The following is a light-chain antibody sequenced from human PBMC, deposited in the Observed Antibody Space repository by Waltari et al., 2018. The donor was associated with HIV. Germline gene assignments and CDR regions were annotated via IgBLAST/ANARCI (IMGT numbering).Light chain of an antibody. Sequence: YELTPSPSASVSPGQTAHINCSGDKLESHSVCWYPQKPGQSPVLLLYQDTKRPSGIPWRCSGSKSGNTATLTISGTQALDEADYYCHAWDSTTVLFGGGTELTVL. CDR1: KLESHS. V-gene: IGLV3-1*01. J-gene: IGLJ2*01. CDR3: HAWDSTTVL. CDR2: QDT.